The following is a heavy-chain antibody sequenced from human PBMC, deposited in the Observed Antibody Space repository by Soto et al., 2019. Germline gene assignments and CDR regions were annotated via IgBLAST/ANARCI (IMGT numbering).Heavy chain of an antibody. J-gene: IGHJ6*02. CDR3: ARLRWRNRSPGMDV. Sequence: QVQLQESGPGLVKPSQTLSLTCTVSGGSISSGDYYWSWIRQPPGKGLEWIGYIYYSGSTYYNPSLKSRVTIAVDTSKNQFSLKLSSVTAADTVVYYCARLRWRNRSPGMDVWGQGTTVTVSS. D-gene: IGHD4-17*01. CDR1: GGSISSGDYY. V-gene: IGHV4-30-4*01. CDR2: IYYSGST.